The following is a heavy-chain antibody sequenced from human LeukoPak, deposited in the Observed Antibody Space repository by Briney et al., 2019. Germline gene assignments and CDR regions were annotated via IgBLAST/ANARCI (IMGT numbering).Heavy chain of an antibody. V-gene: IGHV3-23*01. CDR3: AKDYYGSGSYDYYFDY. CDR1: GFTFSSYA. D-gene: IGHD3-10*01. J-gene: IGHJ4*02. CDR2: ISGSGGST. Sequence: PGGSLRLSCAASGFTFSSYAMSWVRQAPGKGLEWVSAISGSGGSTYYADSVKGRFTISRDNYKNTLYLQMNSLRAEDTAVYYCAKDYYGSGSYDYYFDYWGQGTLVTVSS.